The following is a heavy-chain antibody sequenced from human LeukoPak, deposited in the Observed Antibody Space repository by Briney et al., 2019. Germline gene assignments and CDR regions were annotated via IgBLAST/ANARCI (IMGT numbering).Heavy chain of an antibody. D-gene: IGHD6-13*01. CDR2: INHSGST. J-gene: IGHJ4*02. CDR1: GGSFSGYY. V-gene: IGHV4-34*01. Sequence: SETLSLTCAVYGGSFSGYYWSWIRQPPGKGLEWIGEINHSGSTNYNPSLKSRVTISVDTSKNQFSLKLSSVTAADTAVYYCARRSSSWYRGWFDYWGQGTLVTVSS. CDR3: ARRSSSWYRGWFDY.